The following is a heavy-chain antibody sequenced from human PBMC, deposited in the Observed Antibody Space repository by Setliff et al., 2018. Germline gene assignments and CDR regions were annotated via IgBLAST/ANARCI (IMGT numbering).Heavy chain of an antibody. CDR2: ISPSGST. V-gene: IGHV4-61*09. D-gene: IGHD1-26*01. J-gene: IGHJ4*02. CDR3: ARSPSSGAYWNPRPFYSDY. Sequence: SETLSLTCTVSGASISSGGYYWTWIRQPAGKALEWIGHISPSGSTTYNPSLKSRVTISPGTSKNHFSLKVNSVTAADTALYYCARSPSSGAYWNPRPFYSDYWGQGTLVTVSS. CDR1: GASISSGGYY.